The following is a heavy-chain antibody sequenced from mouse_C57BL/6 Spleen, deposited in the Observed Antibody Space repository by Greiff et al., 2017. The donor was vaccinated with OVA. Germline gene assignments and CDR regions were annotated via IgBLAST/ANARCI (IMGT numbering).Heavy chain of an antibody. Sequence: QVQLQQPGAELVMPGASVKLSCKASGYTFTSYWMHWVKQRPGQGLEWIGEIDPSDSYTNYNQKFKGKSTLTVDKSSSTAYMQLSSLTSEDSAVYYCARRGNYSGYFDVWGTGTTVTVSS. D-gene: IGHD2-12*01. CDR3: ARRGNYSGYFDV. V-gene: IGHV1-69*01. J-gene: IGHJ1*03. CDR2: IDPSDSYT. CDR1: GYTFTSYW.